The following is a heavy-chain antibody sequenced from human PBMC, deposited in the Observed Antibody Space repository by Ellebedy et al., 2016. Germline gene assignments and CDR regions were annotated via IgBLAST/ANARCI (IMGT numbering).Heavy chain of an antibody. CDR3: ARGRQRFGSGSYYNEGQIDY. CDR2: IGGSGVTSI. V-gene: IGHV3-23*01. J-gene: IGHJ4*02. D-gene: IGHD3-10*01. Sequence: GGSLRLXXAASGFTFSSCAMSWVRQAPGKGLEWVSSIGGSGVTSIFYADPVKGRFTISRDNSKSTLYLQMNSLRAEDTAVYYCARGRQRFGSGSYYNEGQIDYWGQGTLVTVSS. CDR1: GFTFSSCA.